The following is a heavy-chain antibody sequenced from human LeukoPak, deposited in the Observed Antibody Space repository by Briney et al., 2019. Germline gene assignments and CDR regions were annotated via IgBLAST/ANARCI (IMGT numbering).Heavy chain of an antibody. CDR1: GFTFSSHG. Sequence: GGSLRLSCAASGFTFSSHGMHWVRQARGKWLEWVAFIRYDGSDKYYGDSVKGRFTISRDNSKNTLDLQMNSLRAEDTAAYYCTKESLPYCSTSSCSIDYWGQGTLVTVSS. J-gene: IGHJ4*02. V-gene: IGHV3-30*02. CDR3: TKESLPYCSTSSCSIDY. CDR2: IRYDGSDK. D-gene: IGHD2-2*01.